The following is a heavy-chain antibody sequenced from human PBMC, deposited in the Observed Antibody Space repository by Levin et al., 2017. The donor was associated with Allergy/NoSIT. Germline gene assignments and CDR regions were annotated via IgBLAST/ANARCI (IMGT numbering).Heavy chain of an antibody. CDR2: ISSSSSYI. CDR1: GFTFSSYS. D-gene: IGHD2-2*01. CDR3: ARGVIPAAIWRSTDYYYGMDV. V-gene: IGHV3-21*01. J-gene: IGHJ6*02. Sequence: PGGSLRLSCAASGFTFSSYSMNWVRQAPGKGLEWVSSISSSSSYIYYADSVKGRFTISRDNAKNSLYLQMNSLRAEDTAVYYCARGVIPAAIWRSTDYYYGMDVWGQGTTVTVSS.